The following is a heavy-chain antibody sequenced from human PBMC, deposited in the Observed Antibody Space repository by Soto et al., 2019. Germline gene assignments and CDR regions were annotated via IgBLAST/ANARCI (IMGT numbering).Heavy chain of an antibody. D-gene: IGHD6-13*01. V-gene: IGHV1-2*02. CDR3: ARCIAAAFDWFDP. J-gene: IGHJ5*02. Sequence: ASVKVSCKASGYTFTGYYMHWVRQAPGQGLEWMGWINPNSGGTNYAQKFQGRVTMTRDTSISTAYMELSRLRSDDTAVYYCARCIAAAFDWFDPWGQGXLVTVYS. CDR1: GYTFTGYY. CDR2: INPNSGGT.